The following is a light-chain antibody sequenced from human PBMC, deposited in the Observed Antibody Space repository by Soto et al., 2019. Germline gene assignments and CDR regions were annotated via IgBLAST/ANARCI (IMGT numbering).Light chain of an antibody. CDR3: QAWDSSTHVV. CDR2: QDS. J-gene: IGLJ2*01. CDR1: KLGDED. V-gene: IGLV3-1*01. Sequence: SYELTQPPSVSVSPGQTASITCSGDKLGDEDVCWYQQRPGQSPVLVIYQDSKRPSGIPERFSGSNSGNTATLTISGTQAMDEADYYCQAWDSSTHVVFGGGTKLTVL.